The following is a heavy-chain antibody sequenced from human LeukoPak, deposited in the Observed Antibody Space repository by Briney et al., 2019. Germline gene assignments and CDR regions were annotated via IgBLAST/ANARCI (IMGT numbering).Heavy chain of an antibody. D-gene: IGHD1-14*01. CDR1: GFTFSSLG. CDR3: VSPVFINY. V-gene: IGHV3-64D*06. CDR2: IGSDGDST. Sequence: PGGSLRLSCSASGFTFSSLGMHWVRQAPGKGLEHVSTIGSDGDSTYYADSVKDRFTISRDNSKNALYLQMTSLRPEDSAVYYCVSPVFINYWGQGTLVTGSS. J-gene: IGHJ4*01.